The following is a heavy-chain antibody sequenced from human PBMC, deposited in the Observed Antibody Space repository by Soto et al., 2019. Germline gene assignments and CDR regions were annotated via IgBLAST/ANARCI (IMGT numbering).Heavy chain of an antibody. CDR1: GYTFTSYG. CDR2: ISAYNGNT. V-gene: IGHV1-18*04. CDR3: ASSPGERDWFDP. Sequence: ASVKVSCKVSGYTFTSYGISWVRQAPGQGLEWMGWISAYNGNTNYAQKLQGRVTMTTDTSTSTAYMELRSLRSDDTAVYYCASSPGERDWFDPWGQGTLVTVSS. D-gene: IGHD1-1*01. J-gene: IGHJ5*02.